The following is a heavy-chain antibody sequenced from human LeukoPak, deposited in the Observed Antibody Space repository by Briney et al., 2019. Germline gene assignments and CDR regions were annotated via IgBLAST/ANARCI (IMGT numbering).Heavy chain of an antibody. V-gene: IGHV1-2*02. CDR3: ARGYCSGGSCRKGGVHY. CDR2: INPNSGGT. D-gene: IGHD2-15*01. Sequence: ASVKVSCKASGYTFTGYYMHWVRQAPGQGLGWMGWINPNSGGTNYAQKFQGRVTMTRHTSISTAYMELSRLRSDDTGVYYCARGYCSGGSCRKGGVHYWGQGTLVTVPS. J-gene: IGHJ4*02. CDR1: GYTFTGYY.